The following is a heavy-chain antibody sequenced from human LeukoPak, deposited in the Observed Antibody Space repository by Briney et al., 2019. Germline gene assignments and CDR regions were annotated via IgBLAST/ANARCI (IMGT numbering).Heavy chain of an antibody. Sequence: PGGSLRLSCAASGFTFSSYAMSWVRQAPGKGLEWVSGISSSGGSTVYADSVKGRFTISRDNFRNTVFLQMNSLRAEDTAVYYCAKEIYGDSTGGRFQHWGQGTLVIVSS. CDR2: ISSSGGST. V-gene: IGHV3-23*01. J-gene: IGHJ1*01. CDR3: AKEIYGDSTGGRFQH. CDR1: GFTFSSYA. D-gene: IGHD4-17*01.